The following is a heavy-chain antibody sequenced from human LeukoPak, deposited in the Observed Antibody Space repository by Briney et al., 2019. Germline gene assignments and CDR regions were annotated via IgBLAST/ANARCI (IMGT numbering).Heavy chain of an antibody. CDR3: ARLKVVVPAARRYYFDY. J-gene: IGHJ4*02. CDR2: IYYSGST. Sequence: PSETLSLTCTVSGGSISSSSYYWGWIRQPPGKGLEWIGSIYYSGSTNYNPSLKSRVTISVDTSKNQFSLKLSSVTAADTAVYYCARLKVVVPAARRYYFDYWGQGTLVTVSS. CDR1: GGSISSSSYY. D-gene: IGHD2-2*01. V-gene: IGHV4-39*07.